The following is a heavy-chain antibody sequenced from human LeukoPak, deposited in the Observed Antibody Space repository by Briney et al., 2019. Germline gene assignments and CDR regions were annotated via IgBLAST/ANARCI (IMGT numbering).Heavy chain of an antibody. Sequence: GGSLRLSCAGSGFNFSSYSMSWVRQAPWKGLEFVSSISSSSSFIYYADSVKGRFTISRDNSKNTLYLQMNSLRAEDTAVYYCARRAGAYSHPYDYWGQGTLVTVSS. CDR2: ISSSSSFI. CDR3: ARRAGAYSHPYDY. J-gene: IGHJ4*02. CDR1: GFNFSSYS. D-gene: IGHD4/OR15-4a*01. V-gene: IGHV3-21*04.